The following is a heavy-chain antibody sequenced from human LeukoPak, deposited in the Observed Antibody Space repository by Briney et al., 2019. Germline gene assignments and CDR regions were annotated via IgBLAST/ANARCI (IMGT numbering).Heavy chain of an antibody. Sequence: GGSLRLSCAASGFTFSSYWMNWVRQAPGKGLEWVANIKQDGSEKYYVASVKGRFTISRDNAKNSLYLQMNGLRAEDTAMYYCVYGDYGGGFDYWGQGTLVTVSS. CDR3: VYGDYGGGFDY. J-gene: IGHJ4*02. V-gene: IGHV3-7*03. CDR2: IKQDGSEK. D-gene: IGHD4-17*01. CDR1: GFTFSSYW.